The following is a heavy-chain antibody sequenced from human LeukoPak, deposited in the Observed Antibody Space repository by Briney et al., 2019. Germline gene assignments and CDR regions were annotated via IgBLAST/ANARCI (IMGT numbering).Heavy chain of an antibody. J-gene: IGHJ5*02. D-gene: IGHD2-21*02. V-gene: IGHV1-2*06. CDR2: INPNSGGT. Sequence: GASVKVSCKASEYTFTGYYMHWVRQAPGQGLEWMGRINPNSGGTNYAQRFQGRVTMTRDTSISTAYMELSRLRSDDTAVYYCAGDPYCGGDCYSGWFDPWGQGTLVTVSS. CDR1: EYTFTGYY. CDR3: AGDPYCGGDCYSGWFDP.